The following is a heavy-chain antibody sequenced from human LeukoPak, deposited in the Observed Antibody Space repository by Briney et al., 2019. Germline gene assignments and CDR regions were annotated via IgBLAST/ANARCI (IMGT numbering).Heavy chain of an antibody. D-gene: IGHD2-2*01. CDR3: ADDPHCSSTSCLRRPLDY. Sequence: GGSLRLSCAASGFTFSSYAMSWVRQAPGKGLDWVSGISGSGGSTYYADSGKGPFTISSDNSKNTLYLQMNSLRAEDTGVYYCADDPHCSSTSCLRRPLDYWGQGTLVTVSS. CDR1: GFTFSSYA. J-gene: IGHJ4*02. CDR2: ISGSGGST. V-gene: IGHV3-23*01.